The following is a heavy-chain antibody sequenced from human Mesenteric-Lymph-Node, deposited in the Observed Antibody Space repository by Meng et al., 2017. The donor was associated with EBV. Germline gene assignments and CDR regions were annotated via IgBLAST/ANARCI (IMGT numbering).Heavy chain of an antibody. CDR2: IGGNNGNT. Sequence: QVQCMQSGPEVKKPGASVKVSCKTSGYTFTTHGITWVRQAPGQGLEWMGWIGGNNGNTFYAEEFQGRVTMTTDTSTNTVHMELRSLISDDTALYYCARDQLWPETPDYWGQGTLVTVSS. D-gene: IGHD5-18*01. J-gene: IGHJ4*02. CDR3: ARDQLWPETPDY. CDR1: GYTFTTHG. V-gene: IGHV1-18*01.